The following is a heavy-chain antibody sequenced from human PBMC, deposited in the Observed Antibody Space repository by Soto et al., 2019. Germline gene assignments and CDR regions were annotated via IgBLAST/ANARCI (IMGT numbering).Heavy chain of an antibody. Sequence: QVQLVESGGGVVQPGRSLRLACAASGITFSSYAMHWVRQAPGQRLEWMGWINAGNGNTKYSQKFQGRVTITRDTSASTAYMELSSLRSEDTAVYYCARTASPSAADLEVWGQGTLVTVSS. CDR2: INAGNGNT. D-gene: IGHD6-13*01. V-gene: IGHV1-3*01. CDR1: GITFSSYA. J-gene: IGHJ4*02. CDR3: ARTASPSAADLEV.